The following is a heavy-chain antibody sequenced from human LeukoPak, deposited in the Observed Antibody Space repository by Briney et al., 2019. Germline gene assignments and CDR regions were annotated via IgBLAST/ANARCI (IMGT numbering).Heavy chain of an antibody. CDR1: GDSVNNNRYF. CDR2: IYYSGSS. J-gene: IGHJ4*02. CDR3: ARVPDYGGVSFFDH. V-gene: IGHV4-61*01. D-gene: IGHD4/OR15-4a*01. Sequence: SETLSLTCTVSGDSVNNNRYFWTWIRQPPGKGPEWIGYIYYSGSSKYNPSLQSRVTISADTSRNQFSLKLSSVTAADTAVYYCARVPDYGGVSFFDHWGQGTLVTVSS.